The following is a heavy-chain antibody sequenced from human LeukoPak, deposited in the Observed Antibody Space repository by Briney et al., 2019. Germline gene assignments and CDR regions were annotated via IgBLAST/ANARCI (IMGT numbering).Heavy chain of an antibody. CDR2: IRSKAYGGTT. CDR3: TREIDAGEQQLAYYFDY. D-gene: IGHD6-13*01. CDR1: GFNYSSYT. V-gene: IGHV3-49*04. J-gene: IGHJ4*02. Sequence: PGGSLRLSCAASGFNYSSYTMSWVRQAPGKGLEWVGFIRSKAYGGTTEYAASVKGRFTISRDDSKSIAYLQMNSLKTEDTAVYYCTREIDAGEQQLAYYFDYWGQGTLVTVSS.